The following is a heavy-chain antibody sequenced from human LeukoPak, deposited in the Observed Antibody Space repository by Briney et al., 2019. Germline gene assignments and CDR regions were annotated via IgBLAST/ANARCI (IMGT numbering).Heavy chain of an antibody. Sequence: PSETLSLTCTVSGGPISSSTYYWAWIRQPPGKGLEWIGSIYYSGNTYYNPSLKSRVTISLDTSKNQFSLRLSSVTAADTAVYYCARETRLHSGSYSNDAFDIWGQGTMVTVSS. CDR2: IYYSGNT. CDR3: ARETRLHSGSYSNDAFDI. V-gene: IGHV4-39*07. CDR1: GGPISSSTYY. D-gene: IGHD1-26*01. J-gene: IGHJ3*02.